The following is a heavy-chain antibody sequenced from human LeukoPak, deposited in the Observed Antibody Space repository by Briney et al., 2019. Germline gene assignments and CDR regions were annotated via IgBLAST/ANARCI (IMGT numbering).Heavy chain of an antibody. V-gene: IGHV3-30-3*01. J-gene: IGHJ4*02. Sequence: PGGSLRLSCAASGFTFSSYAMNWVRQAPGKGLEWVALISYDGSNKNYADSVKGRFTISRDNSKNTLYLQMNSLRAEDTAVYYCARDFVDYWGQGTLVTVSS. CDR2: ISYDGSNK. CDR1: GFTFSSYA. CDR3: ARDFVDY.